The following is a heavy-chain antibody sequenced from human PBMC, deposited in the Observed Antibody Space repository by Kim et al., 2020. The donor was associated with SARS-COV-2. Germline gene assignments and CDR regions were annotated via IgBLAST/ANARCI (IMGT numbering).Heavy chain of an antibody. CDR2: INPSGGST. CDR3: ARDWGFGAGYGSGWYPAY. CDR1: GYTFTSYY. D-gene: IGHD6-19*01. J-gene: IGHJ4*02. V-gene: IGHV1-46*01. Sequence: ASVKVSCKASGYTFTSYYMHWVRQAPGQGLEWMGIINPSGGSTSYAQKFQGRVTMTRDTSTSTVYMELSSLRSEDTAVYYCARDWGFGAGYGSGWYPAYWGQGTLVTASS.